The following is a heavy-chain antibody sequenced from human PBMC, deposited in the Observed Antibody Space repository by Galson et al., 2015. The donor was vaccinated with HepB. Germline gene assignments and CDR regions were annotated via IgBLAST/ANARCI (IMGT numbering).Heavy chain of an antibody. Sequence: SLRLSCAASGFTFSSYAMHWVRQAPGKGLEWVAVISYDGSNKYYADSVKGRFTISRDNSKNTLYLQMNSLRAEDTAVYYCARSDIVVVPAAMLEYYYYGMDVWGQGTTVTVSS. V-gene: IGHV3-30-3*01. CDR1: GFTFSSYA. CDR3: ARSDIVVVPAAMLEYYYYGMDV. D-gene: IGHD2-2*01. CDR2: ISYDGSNK. J-gene: IGHJ6*02.